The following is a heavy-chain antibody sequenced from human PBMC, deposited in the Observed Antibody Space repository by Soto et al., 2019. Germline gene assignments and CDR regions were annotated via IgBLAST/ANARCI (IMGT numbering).Heavy chain of an antibody. D-gene: IGHD1-1*01. CDR1: GASISGFY. V-gene: IGHV4-4*07. CDR2: IYATGTT. CDR3: VRNGTKTLRDWFDP. Sequence: SETLSLTCTVSGASISGFYWGWIRKSAGKGLEWIGRIYATGTTDYNPSLKSRVMMSVDTSKKQFSLKLRSVTAADTAVYYCVRNGTKTLRDWFDPWGQGISVTVSS. J-gene: IGHJ5*02.